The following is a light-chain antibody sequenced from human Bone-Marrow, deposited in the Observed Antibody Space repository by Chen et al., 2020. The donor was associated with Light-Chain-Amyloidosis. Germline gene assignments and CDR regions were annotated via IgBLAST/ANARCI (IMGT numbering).Light chain of an antibody. J-gene: IGLJ2*01. CDR1: DLPTNN. CDR3: QSADSSGTYEVI. V-gene: IGLV3-25*03. CDR2: RDT. Sequence: SYQLTQPPSVSVSPGQTDRITCSGDDLPTNNAYWYQQKPGQAPVLVIHRDTERPSGISERFSGSSSGTTATLTISGVQAEDEADYHCQSADSSGTYEVIFGGGTKLTVL.